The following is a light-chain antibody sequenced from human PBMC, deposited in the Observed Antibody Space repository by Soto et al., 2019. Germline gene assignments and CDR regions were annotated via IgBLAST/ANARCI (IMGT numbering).Light chain of an antibody. J-gene: IGKJ1*01. V-gene: IGKV3-15*01. CDR2: GAS. CDR1: QSVSSN. CDR3: QQYDNWTWT. Sequence: EIVITQSPATLSVSPGERATLSCRASQSVSSNLAWYPQKPGQAPRLLIHGASTREPGFRARFSGSGAGTEFTRTISSLQSEDVAVYYCQQYDNWTWTFGQGTKVDIK.